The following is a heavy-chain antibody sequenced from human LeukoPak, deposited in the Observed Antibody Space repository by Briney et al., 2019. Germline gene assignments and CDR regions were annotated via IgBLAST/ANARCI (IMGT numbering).Heavy chain of an antibody. Sequence: PGGSLRLSCAASGFTFSSYSMNWVRQAPGKGLEWVSYISSSSSTIYYADSVKGRFTISRDNAKNSLYLQMDSLRAEDTAVYYCASSGSMVRGVIIRYYFDYWGQGTLVTVSS. CDR1: GFTFSSYS. CDR3: ASSGSMVRGVIIRYYFDY. J-gene: IGHJ4*02. CDR2: ISSSSSTI. D-gene: IGHD3-10*01. V-gene: IGHV3-48*04.